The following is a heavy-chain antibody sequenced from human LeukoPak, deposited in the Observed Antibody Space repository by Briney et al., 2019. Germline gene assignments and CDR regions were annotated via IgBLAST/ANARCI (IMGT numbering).Heavy chain of an antibody. J-gene: IGHJ4*02. Sequence: PSETLSLTCTVSGASITDKYWSWIRQPPGKGLEWIGRIYTSGSTNYNPSLKSRVTMSVDTSKNQFSLKLTSVTRADTAVNYCARQQLQTMASFDYWGQGTLVTVSS. CDR2: IYTSGST. V-gene: IGHV4-4*07. D-gene: IGHD5-24*01. CDR1: GASITDKY. CDR3: ARQQLQTMASFDY.